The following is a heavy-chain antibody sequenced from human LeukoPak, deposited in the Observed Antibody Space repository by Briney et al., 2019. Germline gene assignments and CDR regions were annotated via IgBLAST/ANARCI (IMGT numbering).Heavy chain of an antibody. CDR2: IYYSGST. V-gene: IGHV4-59*01. D-gene: IGHD2-2*01. CDR3: ARGGNVVVVPAGTQHNWFDP. Sequence: PSETLSLTCTVSGCSISSYYWSWLRQPPGKGLEWIGYIYYSGSTNYNPSLKSRVTISVDTYKNQFSLKLSSVTAADTAVYYCARGGNVVVVPAGTQHNWFDPWGQGTLVSVSS. J-gene: IGHJ5*02. CDR1: GCSISSYY.